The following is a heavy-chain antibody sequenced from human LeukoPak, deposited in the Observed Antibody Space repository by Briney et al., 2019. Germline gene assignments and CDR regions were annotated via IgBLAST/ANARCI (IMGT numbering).Heavy chain of an antibody. D-gene: IGHD3-22*01. V-gene: IGHV1-69*04. CDR1: GGTFSSYA. Sequence: SVKVSCKASGGTFSSYAISWVRQAPGQGLEWMGRIIPIFGIANYAQKFQGRVTITADKSTSTAYMELSSLRSEDTAVYYCRREGLRYDSSGYHYDYWGQGTLVTVSS. CDR2: IIPIFGIA. CDR3: RREGLRYDSSGYHYDY. J-gene: IGHJ4*02.